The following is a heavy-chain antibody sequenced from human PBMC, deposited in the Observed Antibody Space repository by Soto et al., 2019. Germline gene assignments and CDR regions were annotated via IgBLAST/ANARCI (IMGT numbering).Heavy chain of an antibody. J-gene: IGHJ2*01. CDR1: GGSITDYY. D-gene: IGHD3-16*01. CDR3: ARAFAGFGAYWDFDL. V-gene: IGHV4-59*01. Sequence: SETLSLTCSVSGGSITDYYWSWIRQPPGKALEWIGYGYHSVSIHYNPSLKTRVTISVDTSENQFSLRLSSVTAADTAVYYCARAFAGFGAYWDFDLWGSGIRVTVS. CDR2: GYHSVSI.